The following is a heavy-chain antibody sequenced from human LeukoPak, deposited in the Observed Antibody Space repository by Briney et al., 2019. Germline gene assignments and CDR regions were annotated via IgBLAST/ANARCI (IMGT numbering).Heavy chain of an antibody. CDR1: GGSFSGYY. CDR2: INHSGST. Sequence: PSETLSLTCAVYGGSFSGYYWSWIRQPPGKGLEWIGEINHSGSTNYNPSLKSRVTISVDTSKNQFSLKLSSVTAADTAVYYCARDRRVRGVIKNWFDPWGQGTLVTVSS. D-gene: IGHD3-10*01. J-gene: IGHJ5*02. V-gene: IGHV4-34*01. CDR3: ARDRRVRGVIKNWFDP.